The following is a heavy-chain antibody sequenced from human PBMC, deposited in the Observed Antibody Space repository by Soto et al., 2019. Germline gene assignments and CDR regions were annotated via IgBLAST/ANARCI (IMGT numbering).Heavy chain of an antibody. Sequence: QPGGSLRLSCAASGFTFSSYAMSWVRQAPGKGLEWVSGLVGSGGDKNYVDSVRGRFTVSRDNSKNTLYLQMNSLRDEDTAVYYCAVDLIANNGVWEAFDMWGRGTKVTVSS. V-gene: IGHV3-23*01. CDR2: LVGSGGDK. J-gene: IGHJ3*02. CDR1: GFTFSSYA. D-gene: IGHD2-8*01. CDR3: AVDLIANNGVWEAFDM.